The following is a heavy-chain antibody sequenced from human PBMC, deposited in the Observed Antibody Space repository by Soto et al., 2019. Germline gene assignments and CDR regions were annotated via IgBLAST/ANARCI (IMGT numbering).Heavy chain of an antibody. D-gene: IGHD6-19*01. V-gene: IGHV1-18*01. Sequence: ASVKVSCKASGYTFTSYGISWVRQAPGQGLEWMGWISAYNGNTNYAQKLQGRVTMTTDTSTSTAYMELRSLRSDDTAVYYCARVVAGTSLWWFDPWGQGTLVTVSS. CDR1: GYTFTSYG. CDR2: ISAYNGNT. J-gene: IGHJ5*02. CDR3: ARVVAGTSLWWFDP.